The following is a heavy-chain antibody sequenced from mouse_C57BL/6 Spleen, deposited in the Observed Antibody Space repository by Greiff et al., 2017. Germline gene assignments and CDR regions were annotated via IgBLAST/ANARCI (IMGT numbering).Heavy chain of an antibody. J-gene: IGHJ4*01. CDR2: ISDGGSYT. Sequence: EVKLMESGGGLVKPGGSLKLSCAASGFTFSSYAMSWVRQTPEKRLEWVATISDGGSYTYYPDNVKGRFTISRDNAKNNLYLQMSHLKSEDTAMYYCARDRNYDYVMDYWGQGTSVTVSS. V-gene: IGHV5-4*01. CDR3: ARDRNYDYVMDY. D-gene: IGHD2-1*01. CDR1: GFTFSSYA.